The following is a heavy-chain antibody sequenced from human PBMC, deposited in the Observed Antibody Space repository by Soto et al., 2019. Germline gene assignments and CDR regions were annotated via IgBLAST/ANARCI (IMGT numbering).Heavy chain of an antibody. J-gene: IGHJ1*01. D-gene: IGHD7-27*01. V-gene: IGHV3-23*01. CDR1: GFTFSSYA. Sequence: EVQLLESGGGLVQPGESLRLSCAASGFTFSSYAMSWVRQAPGKGLEWVSSISASGSSTYYADSVKGRFTISRDNSKNTVYLQMNSLRAEDTAVYYCSKFHLLGKYFQDWGQGTMVTVSS. CDR3: SKFHLLGKYFQD. CDR2: ISASGSST.